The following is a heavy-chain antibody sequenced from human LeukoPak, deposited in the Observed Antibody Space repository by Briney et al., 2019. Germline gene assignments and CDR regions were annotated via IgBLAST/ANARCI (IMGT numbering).Heavy chain of an antibody. J-gene: IGHJ4*02. Sequence: GGSLRLSCAASGFTFSSYWMSWVRQAPGKGLEWVAKIKQDGSEKYYVDSVKGRFTISRDNAKNSLYLQMNSLRAEDTAVYYCARVRYDSNGNYGATDYYFDYWGQGTLVTVSS. CDR2: IKQDGSEK. CDR3: ARVRYDSNGNYGATDYYFDY. CDR1: GFTFSSYW. D-gene: IGHD3-22*01. V-gene: IGHV3-7*01.